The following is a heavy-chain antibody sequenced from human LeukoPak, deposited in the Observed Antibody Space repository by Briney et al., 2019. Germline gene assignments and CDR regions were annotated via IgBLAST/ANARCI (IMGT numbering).Heavy chain of an antibody. D-gene: IGHD6-13*01. Sequence: SETLSLTCTVPGGSISSYYWSWIRQPAGKGLEWIGRIYTSGSTNYNPSLKSRVTMSVDTSKNQFSLKLSSVTAADTAVYYCARDHQMTHIAAAGRDAFDIWGQGTMVTVSS. CDR3: ARDHQMTHIAAAGRDAFDI. V-gene: IGHV4-4*07. J-gene: IGHJ3*02. CDR2: IYTSGST. CDR1: GGSISSYY.